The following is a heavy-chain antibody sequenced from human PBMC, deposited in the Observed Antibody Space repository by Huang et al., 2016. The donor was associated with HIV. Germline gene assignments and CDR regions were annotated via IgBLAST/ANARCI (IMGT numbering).Heavy chain of an antibody. CDR2: VYYRGAT. CDR1: GGSISNNDYY. Sequence: QLHLQESGPGLVKPSETLSLICTVSGGSISNNDYYWGWIRQSPGKGLEWIGSVYYRGATSYNPSLKSGVTISMDMAKNEFARRLRSLSAADSAIDYCARHCPLQYRDLWTGFSYYFDFWGQGSPVTVSS. CDR3: ARHCPLQYRDLWTGFSYYFDF. J-gene: IGHJ4*02. D-gene: IGHD3-3*01. V-gene: IGHV4-39*01.